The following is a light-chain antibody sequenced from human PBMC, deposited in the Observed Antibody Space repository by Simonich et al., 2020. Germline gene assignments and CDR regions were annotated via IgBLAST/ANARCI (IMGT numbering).Light chain of an antibody. CDR2: DVS. CDR1: SSDVGGYNS. V-gene: IGLV2-14*01. CDR3: SSYTSSSTWV. J-gene: IGLJ3*02. Sequence: QSALTQPAFVSGSPGQSITISCTGTSSDVGGYNSVSWYQQHPGKAPKLMIYDVSKRPSGVSNRFSGSKSGNTASLTISGLQAEDEADYYCSSYTSSSTWVFGGGTKLTVL.